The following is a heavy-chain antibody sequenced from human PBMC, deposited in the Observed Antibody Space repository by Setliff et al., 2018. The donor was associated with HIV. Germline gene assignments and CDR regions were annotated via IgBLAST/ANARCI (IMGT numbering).Heavy chain of an antibody. V-gene: IGHV3-11*01. CDR3: ARGDLGYCTSTDCSLMDV. CDR1: GFTFSDYY. D-gene: IGHD2-2*01. J-gene: IGHJ6*04. Sequence: KPGGSLRLSCAASGFTFSDYYMSWIRQAPGKGLEWVSYISSSGSTIYYADSVKGRFTISRDNAKNSLYLQMNSLRAEDTAVYYCARGDLGYCTSTDCSLMDVWGKGTTVTVSS. CDR2: ISSSGSTI.